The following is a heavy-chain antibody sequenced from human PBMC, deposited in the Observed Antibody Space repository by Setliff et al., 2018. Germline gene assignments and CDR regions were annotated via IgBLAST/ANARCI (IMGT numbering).Heavy chain of an antibody. V-gene: IGHV4-39*07. J-gene: IGHJ4*02. D-gene: IGHD3-22*01. CDR1: GASVSGNSYY. CDR3: ARAPRYFDPTGSYSDF. Sequence: SETLSLTCTVSGASVSGNSYYWGWIRQPPGKGLEWIASTYYSGNTYYNPSLKSRVTISVDTSKNQFSLKLTSVTAADTAVYYGARAPRYFDPTGSYSDFWGQGTLVTVSS. CDR2: TYYSGNT.